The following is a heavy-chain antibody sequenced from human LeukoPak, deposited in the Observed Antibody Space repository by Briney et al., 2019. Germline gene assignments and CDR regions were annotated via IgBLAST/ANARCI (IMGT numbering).Heavy chain of an antibody. D-gene: IGHD1-14*01. J-gene: IGHJ4*02. Sequence: PGGSLGLSCAVSGLSFSSDWMHWVRQGPGKGLVWVSLISSDGSTTSFADSVRGRFTISRDNAENTLDLQMNSLRAEDSGVYYCARGRPGYYFDHWGQGVLVTVSS. CDR1: GLSFSSDW. CDR2: ISSDGSTT. V-gene: IGHV3-74*01. CDR3: ARGRPGYYFDH.